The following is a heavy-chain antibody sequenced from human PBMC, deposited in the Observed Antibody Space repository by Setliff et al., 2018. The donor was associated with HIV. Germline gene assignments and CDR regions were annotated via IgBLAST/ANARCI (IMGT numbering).Heavy chain of an antibody. D-gene: IGHD6-13*01. CDR2: ISAYNGNT. J-gene: IGHJ4*02. V-gene: IGHV1-18*01. CDR3: AIPYSSSWYPGYYYFDY. CDR1: GGTFSSYA. Sequence: GASVKVSCKASGGTFSSYAISWVRQAPGQGLEWMGWISAYNGNTNYAQKLQGRVTMTTDTSTSTAYMELRSLRSDDTAVYYCAIPYSSSWYPGYYYFDYWGQGTLVTVSS.